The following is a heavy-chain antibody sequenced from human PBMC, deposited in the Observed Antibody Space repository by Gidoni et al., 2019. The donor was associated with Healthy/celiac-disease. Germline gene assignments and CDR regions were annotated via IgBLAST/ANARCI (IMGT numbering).Heavy chain of an antibody. V-gene: IGHV3-33*01. CDR1: GFTFSSYG. D-gene: IGHD5-12*01. CDR2: IWYDGSNK. J-gene: IGHJ6*02. CDR3: AREGSLLQATIGSEGMDV. Sequence: HVQLVESVGGVVQPGRSLRLSCAASGFTFSSYGMYWVRQAPGKGLEWVAVIWYDGSNKYYADSVKGRFTIARDNSKNTLYLQMNSLRAEDTAVYYCAREGSLLQATIGSEGMDVWGQGTTVTVSS.